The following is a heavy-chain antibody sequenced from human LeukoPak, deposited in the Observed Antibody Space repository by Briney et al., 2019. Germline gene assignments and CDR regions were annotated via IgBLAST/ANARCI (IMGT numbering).Heavy chain of an antibody. CDR2: INHSGST. V-gene: IGHV4-34*09. D-gene: IGHD6-13*01. Sequence: SETLSLTCAVYGGSFSGYYWSWIRQPPGKGQEWIGEINHSGSTNYNPSLKSRVTISVDTSKNQFSLKLSSVTAADTAVYYCARTYSYSSSWYGYWGQGTLVTVSS. CDR1: GGSFSGYY. CDR3: ARTYSYSSSWYGY. J-gene: IGHJ4*02.